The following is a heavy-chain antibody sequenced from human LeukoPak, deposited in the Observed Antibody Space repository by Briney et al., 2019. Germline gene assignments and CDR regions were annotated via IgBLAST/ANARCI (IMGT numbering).Heavy chain of an antibody. CDR1: GYTFIGYY. CDR2: INPNSGGT. V-gene: IGHV1-2*02. CDR3: ARFYYGSGLDY. Sequence: ASVKVSCKVSGYTFIGYYIHWVRQAPGQGLEWMGWINPNSGGTNYAQKLQGRVTMTTDTSTSTAYMELRSLRSDDTAVYYCARFYYGSGLDYWGQGTLVTVSS. J-gene: IGHJ4*02. D-gene: IGHD3-10*01.